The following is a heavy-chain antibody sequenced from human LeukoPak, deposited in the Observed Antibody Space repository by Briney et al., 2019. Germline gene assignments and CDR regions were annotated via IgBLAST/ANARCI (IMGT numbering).Heavy chain of an antibody. D-gene: IGHD3-3*01. V-gene: IGHV3-9*01. CDR1: GFTFNNNA. Sequence: PGGSLSLSCAASGFTFNNNALNWVRKPQGRGLGGVSGISWNSGSIGYADSVKGRFTISRDNAKNSLYLQMNSLRAEDTAVYYCAKEALSDFWTDYWGQGTLVTVSS. CDR3: AKEALSDFWTDY. J-gene: IGHJ4*02. CDR2: ISWNSGSI.